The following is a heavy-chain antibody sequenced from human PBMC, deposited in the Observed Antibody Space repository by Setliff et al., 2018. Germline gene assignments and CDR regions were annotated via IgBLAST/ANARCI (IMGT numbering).Heavy chain of an antibody. V-gene: IGHV1-8*02. CDR3: AYDSSGYYPGY. Sequence: ASVKVSCKASGYTFTSYDINWVRQATGQGLEWMGWMNPNSGNTGYAQKFQGRVTMTMDTSTGTAYMELRSLRSDDTAVYICAYDSSGYYPGYWGQGTLVTVS. J-gene: IGHJ4*02. D-gene: IGHD3-22*01. CDR1: GYTFTSYD. CDR2: MNPNSGNT.